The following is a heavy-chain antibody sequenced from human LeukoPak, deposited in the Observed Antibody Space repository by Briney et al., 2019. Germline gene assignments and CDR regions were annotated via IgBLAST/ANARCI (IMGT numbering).Heavy chain of an antibody. CDR2: TNPSGGST. Sequence: GASVKVSCKASGYSFTSYYMNWVRQAPGQGLEWMGITNPSGGSTSYAQKFQGRVTMTRDTSTSTVYMELSSLRSEDTAVYYCARAPEEGGAFDYWGQGTLVTVSS. CDR3: ARAPEEGGAFDY. V-gene: IGHV1-46*01. J-gene: IGHJ4*02. D-gene: IGHD3-16*01. CDR1: GYSFTSYY.